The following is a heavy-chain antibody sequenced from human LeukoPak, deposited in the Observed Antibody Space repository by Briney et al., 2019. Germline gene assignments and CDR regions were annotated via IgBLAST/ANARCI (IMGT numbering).Heavy chain of an antibody. CDR1: GFTFSSLW. CDR3: ARDGGVSGYDLLDY. J-gene: IGHJ4*02. D-gene: IGHD5-12*01. CDR2: INQDGSEK. V-gene: IGHV3-7*01. Sequence: PGGSLRLSCAASGFTFSSLWMTWVRQAPGKGLEWVANINQDGSEKYFVDPVKGRFTISRDNAKNSVFLQMNSLTVEDTAVYYCARDGGVSGYDLLDYWGQGTLVTVSS.